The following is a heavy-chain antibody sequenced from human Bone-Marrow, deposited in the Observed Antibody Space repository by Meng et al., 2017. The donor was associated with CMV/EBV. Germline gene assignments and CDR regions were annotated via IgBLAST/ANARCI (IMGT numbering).Heavy chain of an antibody. Sequence: SGFSLSTRAVGVGWIRQPPGNALAWLALIYWNDNKRYSPSLKSSLTITKDTSKNLVVLTMTNMDPVDTATYYCAQRLRAAAGRYVDYWGQGTLVTVSS. CDR1: GFSLSTRAVG. J-gene: IGHJ4*02. V-gene: IGHV2-5*01. CDR2: IYWNDNK. CDR3: AQRLRAAAGRYVDY. D-gene: IGHD6-13*01.